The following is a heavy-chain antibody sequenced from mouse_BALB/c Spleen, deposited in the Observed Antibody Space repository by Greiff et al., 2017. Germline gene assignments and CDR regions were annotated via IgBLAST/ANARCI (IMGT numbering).Heavy chain of an antibody. J-gene: IGHJ4*01. CDR1: GYTFTSYY. CDR3: TALLRLHYAMDY. Sequence: QVQLKESGAELVKPGASVKLSCKASGYTFTSYYMYWVKQRPGQGLEWIGEINPSNGGTNFNEKFKSKATLTVDKSSSTAYMQLSSLTSEDSAVYYCTALLRLHYAMDYWGQGTSVTVSS. V-gene: IGHV1S81*02. CDR2: INPSNGGT. D-gene: IGHD1-2*01.